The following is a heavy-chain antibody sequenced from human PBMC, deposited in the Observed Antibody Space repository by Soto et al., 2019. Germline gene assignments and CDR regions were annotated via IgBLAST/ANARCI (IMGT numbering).Heavy chain of an antibody. J-gene: IGHJ4*02. V-gene: IGHV1-69*05. CDR1: GGTFSSYA. CDR3: ARDRTVSTFDY. Sequence: GASVKVSCKASGGTFSSYAISWVRQAPGQGLEWMGGIIPIFGTANYAQKFQGRVTMTTDTSTSTAYMELRSLRSDDTAVYYCARDRTVSTFDYWGQGTLVTVS. D-gene: IGHD1-1*01. CDR2: IIPIFGTA.